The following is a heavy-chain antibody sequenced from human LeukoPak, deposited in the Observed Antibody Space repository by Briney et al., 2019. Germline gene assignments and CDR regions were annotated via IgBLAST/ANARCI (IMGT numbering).Heavy chain of an antibody. Sequence: GESLKISCAASGFMFSRSDIHWVRQAPGKGLEWVAVIWHDRSDTYGSNKYYADSVKGRFTISRDNSKNTVYLQMNSLRVEDTAVYYCAKDGNCGGDCYGWFDPWGQGALVTVSS. CDR2: IWHDRSDTYGSNK. D-gene: IGHD2-21*02. CDR1: GFMFSRSD. V-gene: IGHV3-33*06. J-gene: IGHJ5*02. CDR3: AKDGNCGGDCYGWFDP.